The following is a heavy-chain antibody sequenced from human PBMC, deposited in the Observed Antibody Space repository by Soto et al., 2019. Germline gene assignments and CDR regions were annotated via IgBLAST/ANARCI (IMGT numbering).Heavy chain of an antibody. CDR2: VYNSEST. CDR1: GGSISSNY. V-gene: IGHV4-59*01. D-gene: IGHD6-13*01. Sequence: SETLSLTCTVSGGSISSNYWTWIRQPPGKGLEWIGYVYNSESTNYNPSLKSRVTISEDTSKNQFPLKVNSVTAADTAVYYCARYRRTAAAGYTLDFWRQGILLTVS. CDR3: ARYRRTAAAGYTLDF. J-gene: IGHJ4*02.